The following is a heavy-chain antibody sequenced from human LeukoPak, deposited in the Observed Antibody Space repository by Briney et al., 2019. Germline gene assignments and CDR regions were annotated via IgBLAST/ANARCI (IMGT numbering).Heavy chain of an antibody. D-gene: IGHD1-26*01. Sequence: SQTLSLTCTVSGGSISSGSYYWSWIRQPAGKGLEWIGRIYTSGSTNYNPSLKSRVTISVDTSKNQFSLKLSSVTAADTAVYYCARDPSYSGSLDHWGQGTLVTVSS. J-gene: IGHJ4*02. CDR3: ARDPSYSGSLDH. V-gene: IGHV4-61*02. CDR1: GGSISSGSYY. CDR2: IYTSGST.